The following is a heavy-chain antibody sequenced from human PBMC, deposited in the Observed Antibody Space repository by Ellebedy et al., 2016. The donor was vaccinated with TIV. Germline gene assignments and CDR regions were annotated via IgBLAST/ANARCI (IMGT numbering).Heavy chain of an antibody. Sequence: SETLSLTXIVSGASISGYYWIWVRQPAGKGLEWIGRMYSSGGTDYNPSLKSRVTMSIDTSNNQFSLNLKSVTAADTAVYYCARGLVQGQGRDWGLEYWGQGTLVTVSS. CDR1: GASISGYY. D-gene: IGHD3-16*01. V-gene: IGHV4-4*07. CDR2: MYSSGGT. CDR3: ARGLVQGQGRDWGLEY. J-gene: IGHJ4*02.